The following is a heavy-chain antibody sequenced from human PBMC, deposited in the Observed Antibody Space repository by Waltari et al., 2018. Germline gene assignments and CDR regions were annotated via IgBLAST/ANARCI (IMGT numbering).Heavy chain of an antibody. D-gene: IGHD1-26*01. Sequence: QVQLVESGGGVVKPGRSLRLSCAASGFTFSRYGSRWVRQAPGKGLEWVAVIWYDGSNKYYADSVKGRFTISRDNSKNTLYLQMNSLRAEDTAVYYCARDLGGSYGYWGQGTLVTVSS. J-gene: IGHJ4*02. V-gene: IGHV3-33*01. CDR2: IWYDGSNK. CDR1: GFTFSRYG. CDR3: ARDLGGSYGY.